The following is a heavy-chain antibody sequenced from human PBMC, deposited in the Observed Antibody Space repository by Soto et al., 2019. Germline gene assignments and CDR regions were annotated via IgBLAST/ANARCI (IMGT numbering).Heavy chain of an antibody. D-gene: IGHD5-12*01. CDR1: GGSLTGYY. CDR2: VKDGGST. V-gene: IGHV4-34*01. CDR3: ARGQEGIVATH. Sequence: QVQLQQWGAGLLKPSETLSLTCTVNGGSLTGYYWSWIRQPPGKGLEWIGEVKDGGSTNYSPSLRGRDSISPDTSKNHFSRRLNAVTAADTAVYFCARGQEGIVATHWDQGALVSVCS. J-gene: IGHJ4*02.